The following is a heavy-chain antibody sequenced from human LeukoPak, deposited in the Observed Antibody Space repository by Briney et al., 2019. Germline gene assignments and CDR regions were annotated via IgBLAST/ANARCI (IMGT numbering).Heavy chain of an antibody. D-gene: IGHD6-19*01. Sequence: PGGSLRLSCAASGFTFSSYWMSWVRQAPGKGLEWVANIKQDGSEKYYVDSVKGRFTISRDNAKNSLYLQMNSLRAEDTALYYCAKDGYSSGWYVGYFDYWGQGTLATVSS. CDR2: IKQDGSEK. V-gene: IGHV3-7*03. CDR1: GFTFSSYW. CDR3: AKDGYSSGWYVGYFDY. J-gene: IGHJ4*02.